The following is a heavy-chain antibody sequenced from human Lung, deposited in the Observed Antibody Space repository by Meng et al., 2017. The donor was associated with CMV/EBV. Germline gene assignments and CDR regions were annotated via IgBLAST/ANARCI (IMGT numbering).Heavy chain of an antibody. CDR2: INAYNGDT. D-gene: IGHD1-14*01. J-gene: IGHJ5*02. CDR1: GYTFTNYG. V-gene: IGHV1-18*01. Sequence: QAQLVQSGGEVKKPGASGKVSCKASGYTFTNYGITWVRQAPGQGLEWMGWINAYNGDTNYAQTLQGRVTMTTDTSTSTAYMELRSLRSDDTAVYYCARDLPGGTKGTWLDLWGQGTLVTVSS. CDR3: ARDLPGGTKGTWLDL.